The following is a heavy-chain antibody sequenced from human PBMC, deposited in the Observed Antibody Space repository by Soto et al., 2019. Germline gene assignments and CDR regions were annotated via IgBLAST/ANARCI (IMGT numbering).Heavy chain of an antibody. CDR1: GFTFSNAW. V-gene: IGHV3-15*07. Sequence: EVQLVESGGGLVKPGGSLRLSCAASGFTFSNAWMNWVRQAPGKGLEWVGRIKSTTDGGTTDYAAPVKGRFTISRDDSKNTLDLQMNSLKTEDTAVDDGTTAGSRAIFGVVIAEDDCDYWGQGTLVTVSS. CDR3: TTAGSRAIFGVVIAEDDCDY. CDR2: IKSTTDGGTT. D-gene: IGHD3-3*01. J-gene: IGHJ4*02.